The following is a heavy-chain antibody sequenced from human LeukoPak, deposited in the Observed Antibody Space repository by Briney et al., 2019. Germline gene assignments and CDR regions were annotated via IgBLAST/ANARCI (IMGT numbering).Heavy chain of an antibody. D-gene: IGHD3-3*01. CDR3: ARAASSGYYFWFDL. V-gene: IGHV4-31*03. J-gene: IGHJ5*02. CDR1: GGSISSGGYY. Sequence: SETLSLTCTVSGGSISSGGYYWSWIRQHPGKGLEWIGYIYYSGSTYYNPSLKSRVTISVDTSKNQFSLKLSSVTAADTAVYYCARAASSGYYFWFDLWGQGTLVTVSS. CDR2: IYYSGST.